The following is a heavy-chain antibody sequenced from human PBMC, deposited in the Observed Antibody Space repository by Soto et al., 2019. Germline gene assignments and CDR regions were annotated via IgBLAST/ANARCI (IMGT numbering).Heavy chain of an antibody. CDR2: ISSSSSYI. D-gene: IGHD2-2*01. V-gene: IGHV3-23*01. CDR1: GFTFSSYA. Sequence: TGGSLRLSCAASGFTFSSYAMSWVRQAPGKGLEWVSSISSSSSYIYYADSVKGRFTISRDNSQNTLYLQMNSLRAEDTAVYYCAKHILVVAGSIHDMDDRGQGTTVTVSS. CDR3: AKHILVVAGSIHDMDD. J-gene: IGHJ6*02.